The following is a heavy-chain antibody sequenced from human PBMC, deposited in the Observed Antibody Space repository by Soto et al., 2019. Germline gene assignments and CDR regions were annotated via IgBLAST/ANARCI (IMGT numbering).Heavy chain of an antibody. CDR3: ARETLLHWFDP. CDR1: GVSISSGDYY. Sequence: SETLSLTCTVSGVSISSGDYYWSWIRQPPGKGLEWIGYIYYSGSTYYNPSLKSRVTISVDTSKNQFSLKLSSVTAADTAVYYCARETLLHWFDPWGQGTLVTVSS. J-gene: IGHJ5*02. CDR2: IYYSGST. V-gene: IGHV4-30-4*01. D-gene: IGHD2-15*01.